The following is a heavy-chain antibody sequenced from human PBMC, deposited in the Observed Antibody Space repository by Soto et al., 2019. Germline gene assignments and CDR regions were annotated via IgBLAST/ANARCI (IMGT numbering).Heavy chain of an antibody. Sequence: QVQLVESGGGVVQPGRSLRLSCAASGFTFSTYTLHWVRQAPGKGLEWVALISYAERNKYYADSVKGRFTISRDNSKNTLYLQMNSLRGDDTAVYYCAREQNYGSGSYDYGGQGTLVTVSS. CDR3: AREQNYGSGSYDY. D-gene: IGHD3-10*01. CDR1: GFTFSTYT. J-gene: IGHJ4*02. CDR2: ISYAERNK. V-gene: IGHV3-30*04.